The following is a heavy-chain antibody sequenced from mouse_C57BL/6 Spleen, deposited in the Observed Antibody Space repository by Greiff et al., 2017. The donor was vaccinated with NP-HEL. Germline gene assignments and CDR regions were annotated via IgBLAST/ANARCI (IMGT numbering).Heavy chain of an antibody. CDR1: GYTFTSYW. CDR2: IDPSDSYT. D-gene: IGHD4-1*01. Sequence: VQLQQPGAELVMPGASVKLSCKASGYTFTSYWMHWVKQRPGQGLEWIGEIDPSDSYTNYNQKFKGKSPLTVDKSPSTAYMQLSILTSEDSAVYYCARSNWDYWGQGTTLTVSS. J-gene: IGHJ2*01. V-gene: IGHV1-69*01. CDR3: ARSNWDY.